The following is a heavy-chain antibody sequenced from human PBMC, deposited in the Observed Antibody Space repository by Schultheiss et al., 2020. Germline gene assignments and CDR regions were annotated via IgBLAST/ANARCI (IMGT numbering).Heavy chain of an antibody. CDR2: MNSNSGNT. CDR1: GGTFSSYA. V-gene: IGHV1-8*02. CDR3: ARDGYYYDSSGYWGPKNYYGMDV. J-gene: IGHJ6*02. Sequence: ASVKVSCKASGGTFSSYAISWVRQVTGQGPEWMGWMNSNSGNTGYAQKFQGRVTMTRNTSISTAYMELSSLRSEDTAVYYCARDGYYYDSSGYWGPKNYYGMDVWGQGTTVTVSS. D-gene: IGHD3-22*01.